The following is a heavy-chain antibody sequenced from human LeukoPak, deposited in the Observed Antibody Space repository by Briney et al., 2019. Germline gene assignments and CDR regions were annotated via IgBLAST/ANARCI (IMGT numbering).Heavy chain of an antibody. CDR3: ARGWGYFDY. D-gene: IGHD3-16*01. Sequence: SETLSLTCTVSGGSISSYYWSWIRQPPGKGLEWIGYIYYSVSTNYNPSLKSRVTISVDTSKNQVSLNLTSATPADTAVYYCARGWGYFDYWGQGTLVTVSS. V-gene: IGHV4-59*13. CDR1: GGSISSYY. CDR2: IYYSVST. J-gene: IGHJ4*02.